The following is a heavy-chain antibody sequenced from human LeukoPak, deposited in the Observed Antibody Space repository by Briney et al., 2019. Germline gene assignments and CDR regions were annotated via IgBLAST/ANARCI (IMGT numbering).Heavy chain of an antibody. V-gene: IGHV1-2*02. CDR3: AREELLWFGELSGY. CDR2: LNPNSGDT. D-gene: IGHD3-10*01. Sequence: ASVKVSCKASGYIFTGYFMHWVRQAPGQGLEWMGWLNPNSGDTNYAQKFQGRVTMTRDTSISTAYMELRSLRSDDTAVYYCAREELLWFGELSGYWGQGTLVTVSS. CDR1: GYIFTGYF. J-gene: IGHJ4*02.